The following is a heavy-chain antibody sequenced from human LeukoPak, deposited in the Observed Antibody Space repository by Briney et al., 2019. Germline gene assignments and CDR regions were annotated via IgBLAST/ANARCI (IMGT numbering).Heavy chain of an antibody. V-gene: IGHV4-59*01. CDR2: IYSSGST. CDR3: ARDRSSRGMDV. J-gene: IGHJ6*04. Sequence: KPSETLSLTCTVSGGSISSYYWSWIRQPPGKGLEWIGYIYSSGSTNYNPSLKSRVTISVDTSKYQFSLKLSSVTAADTAVYYCARDRSSRGMDVWGKGTTVTVSS. D-gene: IGHD6-13*01. CDR1: GGSISSYY.